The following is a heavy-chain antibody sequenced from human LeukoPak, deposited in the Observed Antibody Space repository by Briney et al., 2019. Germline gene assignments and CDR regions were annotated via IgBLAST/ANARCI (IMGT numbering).Heavy chain of an antibody. CDR2: MNPNSGNK. D-gene: IGHD6-19*01. CDR1: GYSFTNFD. J-gene: IGHJ6*03. V-gene: IGHV1-8*01. CDR3: ARGPQWRGDYYYMDV. Sequence: ASVNVSCKASGYSFTNFDINWVRQATGQGLEWMGWMNPNSGNKGYAQKFQGRVTMTMNTSISTAYMELSSLRSEDRAVYYCARGPQWRGDYYYMDVWGRGTTVTVSS.